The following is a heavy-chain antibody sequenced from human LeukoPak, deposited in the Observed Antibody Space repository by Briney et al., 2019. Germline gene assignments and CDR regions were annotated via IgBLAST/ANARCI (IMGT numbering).Heavy chain of an antibody. CDR3: ARHVGYSNWFDP. CDR1: GYTFTGYY. D-gene: IGHD2-15*01. Sequence: GASVKVSCKASGYTFTGYYIHWVRQAPGQGLERMGWINPTSGGTNYAQKFQGRVTMTRDTSISTAYMELSRLRSDDTAVYYCARHVGYSNWFDPWGQGTLVTVSS. J-gene: IGHJ5*02. V-gene: IGHV1-2*02. CDR2: INPTSGGT.